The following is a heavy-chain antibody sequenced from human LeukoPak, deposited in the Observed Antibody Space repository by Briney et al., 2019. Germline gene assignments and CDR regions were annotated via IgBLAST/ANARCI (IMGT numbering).Heavy chain of an antibody. CDR1: GGSISSSSYY. CDR2: IYYSGST. D-gene: IGHD1-26*01. J-gene: IGHJ4*02. V-gene: IGHV4-39*01. CDR3: ARHDRYSGSNHFDY. Sequence: SETLSLTCTVSGGSISSSSYYWGWIRQPPGKGLEWIGSIYYSGSTYYNPSLKSRVTISVDTSKNQFSLKLSSVTAADTAVYYCARHDRYSGSNHFDYWGQGTLVTVSS.